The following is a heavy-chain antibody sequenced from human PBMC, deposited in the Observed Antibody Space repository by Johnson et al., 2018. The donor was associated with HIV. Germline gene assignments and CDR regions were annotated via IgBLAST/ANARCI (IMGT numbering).Heavy chain of an antibody. Sequence: QVQLVESGGGVVQPGRSLRLSCTASGFTFSSYGIHWVRQAPGKGLEWVAVIWFDGITKYYSDSVKGRFTISRDNSKNTLYLQMNSLRAEDTAVYYCAKRNYGSGGNAFDIWGQGTMVTVSS. D-gene: IGHD3-10*01. CDR3: AKRNYGSGGNAFDI. CDR2: IWFDGITK. CDR1: GFTFSSYG. J-gene: IGHJ3*02. V-gene: IGHV3-33*06.